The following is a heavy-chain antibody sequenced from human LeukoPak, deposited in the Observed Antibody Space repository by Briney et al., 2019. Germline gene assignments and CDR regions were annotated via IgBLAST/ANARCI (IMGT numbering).Heavy chain of an antibody. Sequence: GGSLRLSCAASGFTFSDYYMSWIRQAPGKGLEWVAFIRPDGSNKHYADSVKGRFTISRDNSKNTLYLQMNSLRAEDTAVYYCAKDLSCSGGSCYLRNYWGQGTLVTVSS. D-gene: IGHD2-15*01. V-gene: IGHV3-30*02. CDR1: GFTFSDYY. J-gene: IGHJ4*02. CDR3: AKDLSCSGGSCYLRNY. CDR2: IRPDGSNK.